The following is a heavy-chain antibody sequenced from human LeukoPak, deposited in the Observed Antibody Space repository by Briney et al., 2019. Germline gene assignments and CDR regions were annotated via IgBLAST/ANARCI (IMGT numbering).Heavy chain of an antibody. J-gene: IGHJ5*01. Sequence: GRSLRLSCAASGFIFRNYGMHWVRQAPGKGLEWVAVIPFDGRNAYYADSVRGRFTISRDNSMNTLFLHVNDLRAEDTAVYYCAKDLTTYGSGSYYDSWGQGSLVSVSS. CDR3: AKDLTTYGSGSYYDS. D-gene: IGHD3-10*01. CDR2: IPFDGRNA. V-gene: IGHV3-30*18. CDR1: GFIFRNYG.